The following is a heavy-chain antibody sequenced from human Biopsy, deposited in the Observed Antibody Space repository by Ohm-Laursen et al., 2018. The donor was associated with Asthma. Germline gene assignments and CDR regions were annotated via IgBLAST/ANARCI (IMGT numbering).Heavy chain of an antibody. V-gene: IGHV3-23*01. CDR3: ARDREYSSGWYQPLFDY. J-gene: IGHJ4*02. CDR1: GFTFSNYA. D-gene: IGHD6-19*01. CDR2: ITGSGGFT. Sequence: SLRLSCTASGFTFSNYAMSWVRQAPGKGLEWVSSITGSGGFTYYADSVKGRFTISRDNSKNTLYLQMNSLRAEDTAVYYCARDREYSSGWYQPLFDYWGQGTLVTVSS.